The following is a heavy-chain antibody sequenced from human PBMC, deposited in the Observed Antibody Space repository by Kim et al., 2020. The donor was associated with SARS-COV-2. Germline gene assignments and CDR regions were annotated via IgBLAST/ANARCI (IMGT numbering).Heavy chain of an antibody. CDR3: ARTADGLAAADTNFDY. CDR1: GGSISSSSYY. D-gene: IGHD6-13*01. Sequence: SETLSLTCTVSGGSISSSSYYWGWIRQPPGKGLEWIGSIYYSGSTYYNPSLKSRVTISVDTSKNQFSLKLNSVTAADTAVYYCARTADGLAAADTNFDY. V-gene: IGHV4-39*07. CDR2: IYYSGST. J-gene: IGHJ4*01.